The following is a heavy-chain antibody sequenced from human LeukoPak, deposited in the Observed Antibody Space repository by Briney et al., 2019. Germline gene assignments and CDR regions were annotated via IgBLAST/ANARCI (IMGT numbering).Heavy chain of an antibody. D-gene: IGHD3-10*01. Sequence: SVKVSCKASGGTFSSYAISWVRQAPGQGLEWMGRIIPILGIANYAQKFQGRVTITADKSTSTAYMELSSLRSEDTAVYYCARDFLDITMVRGVIRPFDYWGQGTLVTVSS. V-gene: IGHV1-69*04. CDR2: IIPILGIA. J-gene: IGHJ4*02. CDR1: GGTFSSYA. CDR3: ARDFLDITMVRGVIRPFDY.